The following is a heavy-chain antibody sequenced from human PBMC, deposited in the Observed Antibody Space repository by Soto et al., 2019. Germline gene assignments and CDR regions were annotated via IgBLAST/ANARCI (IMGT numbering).Heavy chain of an antibody. Sequence: PGGSLRLSCVASGFSLSNYAMSWVRQAPGNRLEWVSGNSGTGVTKYYADSVRGRFTISRDNSKNTLYLQMNSLRADDTAVYYCARGHCDGDCYLFPSRGQATLVTVS. CDR1: GFSLSNYA. V-gene: IGHV3-23*01. CDR2: NSGTGVTK. CDR3: ARGHCDGDCYLFPS. D-gene: IGHD2-21*02. J-gene: IGHJ1*01.